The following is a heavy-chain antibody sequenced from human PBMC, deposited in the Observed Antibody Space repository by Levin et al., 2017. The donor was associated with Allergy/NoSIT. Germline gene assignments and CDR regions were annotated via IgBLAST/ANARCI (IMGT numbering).Heavy chain of an antibody. Sequence: SETLSLTCTVSGGSISSSSYYWGWIRQPPGKGLEWIGSIYYSGSTYYNPSLKSRVTISVDTSKNQFSLKLSSVTAADTAVYYCARDGALYPGNPNWFDPWGQGTLVTVSS. D-gene: IGHD1-14*01. CDR3: ARDGALYPGNPNWFDP. CDR1: GGSISSSSYY. V-gene: IGHV4-39*02. CDR2: IYYSGST. J-gene: IGHJ5*02.